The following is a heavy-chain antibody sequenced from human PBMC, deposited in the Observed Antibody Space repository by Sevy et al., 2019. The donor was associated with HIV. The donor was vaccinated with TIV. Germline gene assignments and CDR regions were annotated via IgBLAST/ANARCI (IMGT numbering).Heavy chain of an antibody. CDR1: GGSLTSDDSY. CDR3: ANKRGYSHGPFDY. V-gene: IGHV4-30-4*01. Sequence: SEALALTCTVSGGSLTSDDSYWSWIRQPPGKGLEWLGYIHYTGGTYYNPFLKSRIAMSVDTSEEQFSLRLSFLPAADTAFYYWANKRGYSHGPFDYWGLGILVTVSS. D-gene: IGHD5-12*01. CDR2: IHYTGGT. J-gene: IGHJ4*02.